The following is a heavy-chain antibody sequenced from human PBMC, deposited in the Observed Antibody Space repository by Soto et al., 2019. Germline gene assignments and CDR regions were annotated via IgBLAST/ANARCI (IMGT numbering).Heavy chain of an antibody. CDR3: AREGGSSSPPHY. Sequence: ASVKVSCKASGGTFSSYAISWVRQAPGQGLEWMGGIIPIFGTANYAQKFQGRVTITADESTSTAYMELSSLRSEDTAVYYCAREGGSSSPPHYWGQGTLVTVSS. CDR1: GGTFSSYA. J-gene: IGHJ4*02. V-gene: IGHV1-69*13. CDR2: IIPIFGTA. D-gene: IGHD6-6*01.